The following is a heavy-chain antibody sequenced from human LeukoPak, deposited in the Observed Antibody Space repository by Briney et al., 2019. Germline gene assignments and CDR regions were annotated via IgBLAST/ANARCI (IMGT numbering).Heavy chain of an antibody. CDR2: ISSSSSYI. CDR1: GFTFSSYS. J-gene: IGHJ4*02. CDR3: ARDLEYSSGCVDY. D-gene: IGHD6-19*01. V-gene: IGHV3-21*01. Sequence: EGSLRLSCAASGFTFSSYSMNWVRQAPGKGLEWVSSISSSSSYIYYADSVKGRFTISRDNAKNSLYLQMNSLRAEDTAVYYCARDLEYSSGCVDYWGQGTLVTVSS.